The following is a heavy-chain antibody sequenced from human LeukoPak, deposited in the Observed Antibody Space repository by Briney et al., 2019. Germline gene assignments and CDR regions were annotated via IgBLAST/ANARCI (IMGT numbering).Heavy chain of an antibody. J-gene: IGHJ4*02. V-gene: IGHV4-4*09. Sequence: PSETLSLTCTVSGGSISSYYWSWIRQPPGKGLEWIGYIYTSGSTNYNPSLKSRVTISVDTSKNQFSLKLSSVTAADTAVYYCARLTGYSGHDSNYFDYWGQGTLVTVSS. CDR1: GGSISSYY. D-gene: IGHD5-12*01. CDR2: IYTSGST. CDR3: ARLTGYSGHDSNYFDY.